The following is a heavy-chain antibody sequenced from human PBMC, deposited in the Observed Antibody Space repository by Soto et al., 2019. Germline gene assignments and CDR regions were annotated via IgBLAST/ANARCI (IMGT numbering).Heavy chain of an antibody. CDR1: CGSISSGGYS. V-gene: IGHV4-30-2*01. D-gene: IGHD3-16*01. Sequence: SETLSLTCAVSCGSISSGGYSWSWIRQPPGKGLEWIGYIYHSGSTYYNPSLKSRVTISVDRSKNQFSLKLSSVTAADTAVYYCAREGEYMYYFDYWGQGTLVTVSS. CDR3: AREGEYMYYFDY. CDR2: IYHSGST. J-gene: IGHJ4*02.